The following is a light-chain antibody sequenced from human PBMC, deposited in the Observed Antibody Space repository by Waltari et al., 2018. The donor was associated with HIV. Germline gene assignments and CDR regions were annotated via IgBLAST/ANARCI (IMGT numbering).Light chain of an antibody. CDR1: QSVLHSSSNKNS. Sequence: IVMTQSPDSLAVSLGERATIHCQASQSVLHSSSNKNSLVRYQQKPGQPTKLLIYWASTRETGVTDRISGGGSETDSTLSISSLQAEDVAVYDCQQHYSPPDTFGEGTKLEIK. V-gene: IGKV4-1*01. CDR3: QQHYSPPDT. CDR2: WAS. J-gene: IGKJ2*01.